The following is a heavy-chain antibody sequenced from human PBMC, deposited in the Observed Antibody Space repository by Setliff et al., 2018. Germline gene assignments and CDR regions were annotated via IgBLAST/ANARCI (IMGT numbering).Heavy chain of an antibody. CDR1: GFTFSNSA. CDR2: INSNGGTT. CDR3: ATWTGYSIDY. D-gene: IGHD3-3*01. J-gene: IGHJ4*02. Sequence: PGGSLRLSCAASGFTFSNSAMHWVRQAPGRGLEYVLAINSNGGTTYYADSVKGRFTVSRDNSKNTLYLQMGSLRAEDMAVYYCATWTGYSIDYWGQGTLVTVSS. V-gene: IGHV3-64*02.